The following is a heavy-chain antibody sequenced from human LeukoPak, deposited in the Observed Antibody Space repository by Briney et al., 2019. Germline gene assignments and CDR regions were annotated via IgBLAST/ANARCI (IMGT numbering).Heavy chain of an antibody. D-gene: IGHD3-10*01. CDR3: ARVISGSGSYYNPAASGGGDYYGMDV. CDR1: GGSISSSY. CDR2: IYYSGST. V-gene: IGHV4-59*01. Sequence: SETLSLTCTVSGGSISSSYWSWIRQPPGKGLEWIGYIYYSGSTNYNPSLKSRVTISVDTSKNQFSLKLSSVTAADTAVYYCARVISGSGSYYNPAASGGGDYYGMDVWGQGTTVTVSS. J-gene: IGHJ6*02.